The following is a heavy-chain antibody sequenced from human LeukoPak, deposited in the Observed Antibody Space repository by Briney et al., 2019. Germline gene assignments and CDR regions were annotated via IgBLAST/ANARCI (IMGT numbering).Heavy chain of an antibody. V-gene: IGHV1-69*05. CDR3: ARGASRIEARPWNYYYYMDV. CDR2: IIPIFGTT. J-gene: IGHJ6*03. D-gene: IGHD6-6*01. CDR1: RGTFSSYS. Sequence: ASVKVSCKAFRGTFSSYSISWVRQAPGQGLELMGDIIPIFGTTNYAQKFQGRVTFTTDESTNTAYMELSSLRSEDTAIYYCARGASRIEARPWNYYYYMDVWGKGTAVTVSS.